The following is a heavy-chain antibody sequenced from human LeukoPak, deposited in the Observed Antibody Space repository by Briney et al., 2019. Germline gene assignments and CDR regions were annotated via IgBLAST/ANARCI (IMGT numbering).Heavy chain of an antibody. Sequence: SETLSLTCAVSGYSISSGYYWGWIRQPPGKGLEWIGSIYHSGSTYYSPSLKSRVTISVDTSKNHFSLKLTSVTAADTAVYYCARAGRYCSSTSCPHMDVWGKGTTVTVSS. CDR1: GYSISSGYY. J-gene: IGHJ6*04. V-gene: IGHV4-38-2*01. CDR3: ARAGRYCSSTSCPHMDV. CDR2: IYHSGST. D-gene: IGHD2-2*01.